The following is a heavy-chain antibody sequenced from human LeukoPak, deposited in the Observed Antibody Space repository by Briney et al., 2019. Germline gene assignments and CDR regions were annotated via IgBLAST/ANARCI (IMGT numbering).Heavy chain of an antibody. CDR3: VSEHHGWGSSWDIYY. D-gene: IGHD6-13*01. J-gene: IGHJ4*02. CDR1: GFTFGDTW. CDR2: IKSKFNGETR. Sequence: PGGSLRLSCAASGFTFGDTWMNWVRQSPGKGLEWVGRIKSKFNGETREYASPVKGRFTISRDDSRSTLSLQMDGLKIEDTSIYYCVSEHHGWGSSWDIYYWGPGTLVTVSS. V-gene: IGHV3-15*01.